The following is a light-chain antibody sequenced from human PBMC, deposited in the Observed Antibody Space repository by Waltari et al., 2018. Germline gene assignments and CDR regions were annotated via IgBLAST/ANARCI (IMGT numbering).Light chain of an antibody. CDR2: ADY. CDR1: NDDIARQF. V-gene: IGLV6-57*02. CDR3: QSYDSSNHVV. Sequence: MTQSPLSLPVTLGQPASISCTGSNDDIARQFVHWYQQRPGSAPPPVIYADYERPSGVPHRFSGSIDSSPHSASLTIPGLKTEDEAHYYCQSYDSSNHVVFGGGTKLTVL. J-gene: IGLJ2*01.